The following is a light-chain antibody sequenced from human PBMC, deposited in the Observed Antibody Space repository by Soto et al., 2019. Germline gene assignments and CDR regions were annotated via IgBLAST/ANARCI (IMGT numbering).Light chain of an antibody. CDR1: SSDVGAYTY. CDR2: EVS. J-gene: IGLJ3*02. V-gene: IGLV2-8*01. CDR3: TSYVGSNIWV. Sequence: QSALTQPPSASGSPGQSVTISCTGTSSDVGAYTYVSWYQQYPGKAPKLMIYEVSKRPSGVPDRFSGSKSGNTASLTVSGLQAEDEAEYYFTSYVGSNIWVFGGGTKLTVL.